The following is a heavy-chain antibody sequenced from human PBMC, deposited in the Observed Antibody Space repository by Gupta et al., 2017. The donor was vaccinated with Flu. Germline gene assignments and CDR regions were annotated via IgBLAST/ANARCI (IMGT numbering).Heavy chain of an antibody. D-gene: IGHD3-9*01. V-gene: IGHV3-23*01. CDR3: ARLHHDMLIVWYV. Sequence: EVQVLESGGDLVQPGESLRLSCVVSGFTFSNYAMTWSRQATGKGLEWVAAISGSVGTSYYAESVKCRFTISRDNSKNTLFLQIRNLRADDTAKYYCARLHHDMLIVWYVWGKGTAVTVSS. CDR2: ISGSVGTS. CDR1: GFTFSNYA. J-gene: IGHJ6*04.